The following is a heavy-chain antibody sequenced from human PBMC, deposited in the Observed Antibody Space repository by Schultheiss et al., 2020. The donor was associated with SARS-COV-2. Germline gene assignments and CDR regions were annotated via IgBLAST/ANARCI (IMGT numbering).Heavy chain of an antibody. CDR2: ISWNSGSI. J-gene: IGHJ3*02. CDR1: GFTFDDYA. V-gene: IGHV3-9*01. CDR3: ARDWGLYSNHAFDI. D-gene: IGHD4-11*01. Sequence: SLKISCAASGFTFDDYAMHWVRQAPGKGLEWVSGISWNSGSIGYADSVKGRFTISRDNAKNSLYLQMNSLRAEDTAVYYCARDWGLYSNHAFDIWGQGTMVTVSS.